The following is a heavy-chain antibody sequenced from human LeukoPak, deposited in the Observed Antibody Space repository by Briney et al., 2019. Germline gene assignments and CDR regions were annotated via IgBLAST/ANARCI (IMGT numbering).Heavy chain of an antibody. J-gene: IGHJ4*02. CDR2: ISSNGGST. D-gene: IGHD3-10*01. CDR1: GFTFSDYA. V-gene: IGHV3-64*02. Sequence: GGSLRLSCAASGFTFSDYAMHWVRQAPGKGLEYVSVISSNGGSTYYADSVKGRFTISRDNSKNTLYLQINSLRAEDTAVYYCARELIGLGESRGYFDSWGQGTLVTVSS. CDR3: ARELIGLGESRGYFDS.